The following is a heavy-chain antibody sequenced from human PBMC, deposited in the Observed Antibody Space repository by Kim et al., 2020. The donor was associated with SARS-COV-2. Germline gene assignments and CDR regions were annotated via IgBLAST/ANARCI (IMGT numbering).Heavy chain of an antibody. CDR1: GFTFSSYA. Sequence: GGSLRLSCSASGFTFSSYAMHWVRQAPGKGLEYVSAISSNGGSTYYADSVKGRFTISRDNSKNTLYLQMSSLRAEDTAVYYCVKGYSSGWYMGDAFDIWGQGTMVTVSS. D-gene: IGHD6-19*01. CDR3: VKGYSSGWYMGDAFDI. CDR2: ISSNGGST. V-gene: IGHV3-64D*06. J-gene: IGHJ3*02.